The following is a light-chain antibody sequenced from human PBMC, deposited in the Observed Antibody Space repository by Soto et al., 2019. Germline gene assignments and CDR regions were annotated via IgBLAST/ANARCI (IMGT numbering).Light chain of an antibody. V-gene: IGLV2-14*01. CDR2: EAT. Sequence: QSVLTQPASMSGSPGQSITISCTGTSSDIGRYNFVSWYQHHPGKAPELIIYEATKRPSGVSYRFSGSKSGNTASLTISGLQAEDEADYYCTSYTITSPYVFGTGTKVTVL. CDR1: SSDIGRYNF. CDR3: TSYTITSPYV. J-gene: IGLJ1*01.